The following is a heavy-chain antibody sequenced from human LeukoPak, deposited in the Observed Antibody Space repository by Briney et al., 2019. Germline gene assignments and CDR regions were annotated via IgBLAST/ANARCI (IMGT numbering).Heavy chain of an antibody. J-gene: IGHJ4*02. V-gene: IGHV3-7*03. CDR2: IKQDGSEK. Sequence: PGGSLRLSCAASGFTFSNAWMTWVRQAPGKGLEWVANIKQDGSEKYYVDSVKGRFTISRDNAKKSLFLQMNSLRAEDTAVYYCARGRGLESWGQGTLVTASS. D-gene: IGHD3-10*01. CDR3: ARGRGLES. CDR1: GFTFSNAW.